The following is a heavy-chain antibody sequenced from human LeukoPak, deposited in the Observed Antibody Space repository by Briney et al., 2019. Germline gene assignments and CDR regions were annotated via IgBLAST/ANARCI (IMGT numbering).Heavy chain of an antibody. V-gene: IGHV3-7*05. Sequence: QSGGSLRLSCAASAFTFSSYWMSWVRQAPGKGLEWVANVNQDGRQKNYVDSVRGRLTISRDNAKNSLYLQMNSLRAEDTAVYYCARDPDLRRGFDGEGYWGQGTLVTVSS. J-gene: IGHJ4*02. CDR3: ARDPDLRRGFDGEGY. D-gene: IGHD3-10*01. CDR1: AFTFSSYW. CDR2: VNQDGRQK.